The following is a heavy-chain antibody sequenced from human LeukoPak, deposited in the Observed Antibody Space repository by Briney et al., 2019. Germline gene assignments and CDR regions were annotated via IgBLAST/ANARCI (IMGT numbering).Heavy chain of an antibody. V-gene: IGHV4-39*01. D-gene: IGHD4-23*01. CDR2: IYYSGNT. CDR1: GDSISTSNSY. CDR3: ASRSYYGGLGY. J-gene: IGHJ4*02. Sequence: PSETLSLTCTVSGDSISTSNSYWGWIRQPPGKGLEWIGSIYYSGNTYYNASLKSRVTISVDTSKNQFSLKLSSVTAADTAVYYCASRSYYGGLGYWGQGTLVTVSS.